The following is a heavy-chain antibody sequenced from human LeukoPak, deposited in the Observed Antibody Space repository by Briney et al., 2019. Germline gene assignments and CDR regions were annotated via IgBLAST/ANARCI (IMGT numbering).Heavy chain of an antibody. CDR2: ISGSGGST. J-gene: IGHJ4*02. CDR3: AKEGDSSGHIDY. V-gene: IGHV3-23*01. Sequence: GRSLRLSCAPASFTFAAYSMRCVRHAAGKGLEWVASISGSGGSTYYADSVKGRFTISRDNSKNTAYLQMNSLRAEDTAVYYCAKEGDSSGHIDYWGQGTLVTVSS. CDR1: SFTFAAYS. D-gene: IGHD3-22*01.